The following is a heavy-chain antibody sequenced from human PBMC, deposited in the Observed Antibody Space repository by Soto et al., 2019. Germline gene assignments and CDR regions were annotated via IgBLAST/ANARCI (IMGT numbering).Heavy chain of an antibody. CDR3: ARDSSGRQYYGMDV. CDR1: GFIFSDYS. J-gene: IGHJ6*02. CDR2: ITTTSSTM. Sequence: GGSLRLSCTPSGFIFSDYSMNWVRQAPGKGLERISYITTTSSTMYYADSVKGRFTISRDNAKNSLYLQTNSLRDEDTAVYYCARDSSGRQYYGMDVWGQGTTVTVSS. V-gene: IGHV3-48*02. D-gene: IGHD3-22*01.